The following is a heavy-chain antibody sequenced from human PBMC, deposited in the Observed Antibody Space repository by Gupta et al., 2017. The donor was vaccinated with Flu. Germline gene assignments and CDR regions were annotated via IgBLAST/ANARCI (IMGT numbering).Heavy chain of an antibody. Sequence: QVQLVESGGGAVQPGRSLRLSCSASGFTFRQSFMYWVRQAPGKGLEWVAAISYDGSNEYYADSVKGRFIISRDNSINTVFLLMTSLRAEDTAVYYCARARSAGTPPSYSLDCRGQGTPVTVSS. J-gene: IGHJ4*02. D-gene: IGHD3/OR15-3a*01. CDR2: ISYDGSNE. CDR3: ARARSAGTPPSYSLDC. V-gene: IGHV3-30-3*01. CDR1: GFTFRQSF.